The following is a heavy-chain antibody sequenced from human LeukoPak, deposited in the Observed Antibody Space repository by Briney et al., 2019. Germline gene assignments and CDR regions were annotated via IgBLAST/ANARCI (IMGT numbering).Heavy chain of an antibody. D-gene: IGHD2-15*01. J-gene: IGHJ5*02. V-gene: IGHV4-59*01. Sequence: SETLSLTCTVSGGSISSYYWSWLRQPPGKGLEWSGCIYYRGSTNYNPSLKSRVTISVDTSKNQFSLKLSSVTAADTAVYYSARGIPGYCSGGSCYGWFDPWGQGTLVTVSS. CDR3: ARGIPGYCSGGSCYGWFDP. CDR2: IYYRGST. CDR1: GGSISSYY.